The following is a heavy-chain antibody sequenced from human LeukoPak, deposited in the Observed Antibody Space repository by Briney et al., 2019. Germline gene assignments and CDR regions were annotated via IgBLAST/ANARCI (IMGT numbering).Heavy chain of an antibody. CDR3: ASPPNY. J-gene: IGHJ4*02. V-gene: IGHV4-61*05. Sequence: NSSETLSLTCTVSGGSISSSSYYWGWIRQPPGKGLEWIGYIYYSGSTNYNPSLKSRVTISVDTSKNQFSLKLSSVTAADTAVYYCASPPNYWGQGTLVTVSS. CDR1: GGSISSSSYY. CDR2: IYYSGST.